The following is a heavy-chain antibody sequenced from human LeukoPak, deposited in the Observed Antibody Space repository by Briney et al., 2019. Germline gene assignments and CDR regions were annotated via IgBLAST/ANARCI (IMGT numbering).Heavy chain of an antibody. CDR1: GYTFTSYD. CDR3: ARFCSSTSCYVPPGYYYYGMDV. D-gene: IGHD2-2*01. Sequence: GATVKVSCKASGYTFTSYDINWVRQATGQGLEWMGGIIPIFGTANYAQKFQGRVTITADESTSTAYMELSSLRSEDTAVYYCARFCSSTSCYVPPGYYYYGMDVWGQGTTVTVSS. J-gene: IGHJ6*02. CDR2: IIPIFGTA. V-gene: IGHV1-69*13.